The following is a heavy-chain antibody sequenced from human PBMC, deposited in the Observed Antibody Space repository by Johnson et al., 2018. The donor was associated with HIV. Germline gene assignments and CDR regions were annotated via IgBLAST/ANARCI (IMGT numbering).Heavy chain of an antibody. J-gene: IGHJ3*02. CDR3: TTDPWGSNAFDI. Sequence: QVQLVESGGGMVQPGRSLRLSCAASGFAFRSYGMHWVRQAPGKGLEWVAVIWYDGNNKYYADSVKGRFTVSRDNSKNTLYLQMNSLKTEDTAVYYCTTDPWGSNAFDIWGQGTMVTVYS. CDR1: GFAFRSYG. D-gene: IGHD7-27*01. V-gene: IGHV3-33*01. CDR2: IWYDGNNK.